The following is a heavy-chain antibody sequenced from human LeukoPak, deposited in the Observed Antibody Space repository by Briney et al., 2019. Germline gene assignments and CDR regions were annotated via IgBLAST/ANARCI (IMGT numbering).Heavy chain of an antibody. CDR1: GYSFTTYW. V-gene: IGHV5-51*01. Sequence: GESLKISCKGSGYSFTTYWIGWVRQMPGKGLEWMGIIYPGDSDTRYSPSFQGQVTISADKSISTAYLQWSSLKASDTAMYYCARSEAAAGTDFDYWGQGTLVTVSS. J-gene: IGHJ4*02. CDR3: ARSEAAAGTDFDY. D-gene: IGHD6-13*01. CDR2: IYPGDSDT.